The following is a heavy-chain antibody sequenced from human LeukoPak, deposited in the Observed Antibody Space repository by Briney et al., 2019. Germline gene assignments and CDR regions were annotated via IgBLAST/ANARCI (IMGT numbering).Heavy chain of an antibody. CDR2: INLDGSEK. J-gene: IGHJ1*01. D-gene: IGHD6-13*01. CDR1: GFTFANYW. V-gene: IGHV3-7*01. CDR3: ARDGDSGWSLSH. Sequence: GGSLRLSCAASGFTFANYWMTWVRQAPGKGLEWVAIINLDGSEKYYADSLKGRFTISRDNAEKSLYLQMNSLRAEDTALYYCARDGDSGWSLSHWGQGTLVTVSS.